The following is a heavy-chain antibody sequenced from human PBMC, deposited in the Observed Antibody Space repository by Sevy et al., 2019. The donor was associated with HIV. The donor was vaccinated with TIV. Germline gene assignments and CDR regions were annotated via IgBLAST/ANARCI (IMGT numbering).Heavy chain of an antibody. CDR1: GFTFSSYA. V-gene: IGHV3-30*04. CDR3: AREGIMITFGGVIVIQGWFDP. CDR2: ISYDGSNK. D-gene: IGHD3-16*02. Sequence: GGSLRLSCAASGFTFSSYAMHWVRQAPGKGLEWVAVISYDGSNKYYAHSVKGRFTISRDNSKNSLYLQMNSLRAEDTAVYYCAREGIMITFGGVIVIQGWFDPWGQGTLVTVSS. J-gene: IGHJ5*02.